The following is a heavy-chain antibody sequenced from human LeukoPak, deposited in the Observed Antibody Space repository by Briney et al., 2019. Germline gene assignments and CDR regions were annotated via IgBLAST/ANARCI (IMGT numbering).Heavy chain of an antibody. CDR2: IYSSGST. CDR1: GGSISSYY. D-gene: IGHD2-2*01. Sequence: PSETLSLTCTVSGGSISSYYWSWIRQPPGKGLEWIGYIYSSGSTNYNPSLKSRVTISVDTSKNQFSLKLSSVTAADTAVYYCARDKYQRGRFDYWGQGTLVTVPS. J-gene: IGHJ4*02. V-gene: IGHV4-59*12. CDR3: ARDKYQRGRFDY.